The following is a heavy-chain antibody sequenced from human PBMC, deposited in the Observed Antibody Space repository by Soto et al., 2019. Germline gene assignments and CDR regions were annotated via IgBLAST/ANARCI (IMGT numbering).Heavy chain of an antibody. CDR2: INQSGNA. D-gene: IGHD3-22*01. J-gene: IGHJ4*02. V-gene: IGHV4-34*01. CDR3: ARAHLQGWIVLAIVGHFDY. Sequence: PSETLSLTCTVYGGTFSGYSWSWIRQPPGKGLEWIGEINQSGNANYNPSLKRRVTISVDTSNNQFSLNLSSVTTADTAVYYCARAHLQGWIVLAIVGHFDYWGQGTLVTVSS. CDR1: GGTFSGYS.